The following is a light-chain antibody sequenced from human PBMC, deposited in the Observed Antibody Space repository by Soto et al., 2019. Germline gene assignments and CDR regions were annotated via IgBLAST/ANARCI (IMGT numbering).Light chain of an antibody. CDR2: DAS. V-gene: IGKV1-5*01. CDR3: QQYNSIPST. Sequence: DIQMTQSPSTLSTSVEDRVTITCRASQSISSWLAWYPQKPGKAPKVLIYDASSLESGVPSRFSGSGSGTEFTLTISSLQSDDFATYYCQQYNSIPSTFGQGTKVDIK. J-gene: IGKJ1*01. CDR1: QSISSW.